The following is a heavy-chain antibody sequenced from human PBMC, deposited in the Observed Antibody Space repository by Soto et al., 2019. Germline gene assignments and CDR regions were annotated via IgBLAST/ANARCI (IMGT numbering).Heavy chain of an antibody. D-gene: IGHD3-10*01. CDR1: GGTFSSYA. V-gene: IGHV1-69*13. CDR2: IIPIFGTA. Sequence: ASVKVSCKASGGTFSSYAISRVRQAPGQGLEWMGGIIPIFGTANYAQKFQGRVTITADESTSTAYMELSSLGSEDTAVYYCAGYGSGSYYYIPYYYGMDVWGQGTTVTVSS. J-gene: IGHJ6*02. CDR3: AGYGSGSYYYIPYYYGMDV.